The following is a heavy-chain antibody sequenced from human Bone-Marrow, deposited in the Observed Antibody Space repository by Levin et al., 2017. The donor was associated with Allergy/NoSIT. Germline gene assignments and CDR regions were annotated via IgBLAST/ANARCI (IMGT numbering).Heavy chain of an antibody. CDR2: IYPGDSDT. CDR3: ARRPGSGSLDY. D-gene: IGHD3-10*01. Sequence: AASVKVSCKGSGDSFTNYWIAWVRQMPGKGLEWMGIIYPGDSDTRYSPSFQGQVTFSADKSISTAYLQWSSLKASDTAMYYCARRPGSGSLDYWGQGTLVTVSS. CDR1: GDSFTNYW. J-gene: IGHJ4*02. V-gene: IGHV5-51*01.